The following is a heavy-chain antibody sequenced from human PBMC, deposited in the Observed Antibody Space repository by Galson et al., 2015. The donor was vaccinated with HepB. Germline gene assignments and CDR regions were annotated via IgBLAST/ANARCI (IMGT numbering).Heavy chain of an antibody. CDR3: ARDFWGDQTPTDYPVGGALDY. Sequence: SLRLSCAASGFTFSSYAMHWVRQAPGKGLEWVAVISYDGSNKYYADSVKGRFTISRDNSKNTLYLQMNSLRAEDTAVYYCARDFWGDQTPTDYPVGGALDYWGQGTLVTVSS. CDR1: GFTFSSYA. D-gene: IGHD3-3*01. V-gene: IGHV3-30-3*01. J-gene: IGHJ4*02. CDR2: ISYDGSNK.